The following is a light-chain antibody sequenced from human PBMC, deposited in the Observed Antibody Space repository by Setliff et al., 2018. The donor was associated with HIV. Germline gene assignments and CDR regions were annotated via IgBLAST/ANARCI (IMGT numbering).Light chain of an antibody. CDR2: EVD. V-gene: IGLV2-14*01. CDR1: SSDVFYNY. Sequence: QSVLTQPASVSGSPGQSITISCTGTSSDVFYNYVSWYQQVPGKAPKLMIYEVDNRASGVSNRFSGPKSGTTASLTISGLQAGDEADYYCSSYSTTSTLLFGAGTKVTVL. CDR3: SSYSTTSTLL. J-gene: IGLJ1*01.